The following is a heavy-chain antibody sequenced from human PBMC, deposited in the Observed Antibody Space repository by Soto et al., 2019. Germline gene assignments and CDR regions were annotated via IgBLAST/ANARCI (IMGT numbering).Heavy chain of an antibody. Sequence: AGGSLRLSCAVSGFTVRNNYMNWVRQAPGKGLEWVSILHSGGSTHYVDSVKGRFTISRDISTNTLYLQMNSLRAEDTAVYYCAKYYGDYGRYYYYYGMDVWGQGTTVSVSS. CDR3: AKYYGDYGRYYYYYGMDV. CDR1: GFTVRNNY. J-gene: IGHJ6*02. CDR2: LHSGGST. D-gene: IGHD4-17*01. V-gene: IGHV3-66*01.